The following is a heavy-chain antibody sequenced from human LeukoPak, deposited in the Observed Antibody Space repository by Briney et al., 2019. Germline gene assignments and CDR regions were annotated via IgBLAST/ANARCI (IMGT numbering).Heavy chain of an antibody. CDR1: GGSISTYY. V-gene: IGHV4-4*07. J-gene: IGHJ6*03. CDR3: ARIIPSDYYYYYMDV. CDR2: IYSSGST. Sequence: SETLSLTCTVSGGSISTYYWSWIRQPAGKGLEWIGRIYSSGSTNYNPSLMSRVTMSVDTSKNQFSLELTSVTAADTAVYYCARIIPSDYYYYYMDVWGKGTTVTVSS.